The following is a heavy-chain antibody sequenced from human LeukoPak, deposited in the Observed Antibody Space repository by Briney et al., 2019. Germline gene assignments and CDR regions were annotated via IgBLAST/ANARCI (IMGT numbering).Heavy chain of an antibody. D-gene: IGHD3-22*01. Sequence: QSGGSLRLSCTVSGFTVSSNSMSWVRQAPGKGLEWVSFIYSDNTHYSDSVKGRFTISRDNSKNTLYLQMNRLRAEDTAVYYCARTKEYYYDSSGYGHWGQGTLVTVSS. CDR1: GFTVSSNS. V-gene: IGHV3-66*03. J-gene: IGHJ4*02. CDR2: IYSDNT. CDR3: ARTKEYYYDSSGYGH.